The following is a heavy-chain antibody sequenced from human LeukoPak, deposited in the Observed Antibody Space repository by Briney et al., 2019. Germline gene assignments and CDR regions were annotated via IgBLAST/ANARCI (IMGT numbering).Heavy chain of an antibody. J-gene: IGHJ4*02. CDR3: ARESIGGYGFDY. V-gene: IGHV1-18*01. CDR1: GYMFTSHG. Sequence: ASVKVSCKASGYMFTSHGIHWLRQAPGQGLEWMGWISAQNGNTNYMQQFLGRVTMTRDTSASTVYMELRSLKSDDTAVYYCARESIGGYGFDYWGQGTPVTVAS. D-gene: IGHD6-25*01. CDR2: ISAQNGNT.